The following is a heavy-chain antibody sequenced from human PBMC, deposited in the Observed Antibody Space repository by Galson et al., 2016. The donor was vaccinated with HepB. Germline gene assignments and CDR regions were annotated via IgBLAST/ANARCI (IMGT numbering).Heavy chain of an antibody. CDR1: GGTFSSYA. D-gene: IGHD5-24*01. CDR2: IIPMFDTP. Sequence: SVKVSCKASGGTFSSYAISWVRQAPGQGLEWMGGIIPMFDTPNYAQKFQGRVTITADKSTSIAYMKLSSLRSEDTAVYYCARVAMTREIDYWGQGTLVTVSS. V-gene: IGHV1-69*06. CDR3: ARVAMTREIDY. J-gene: IGHJ4*02.